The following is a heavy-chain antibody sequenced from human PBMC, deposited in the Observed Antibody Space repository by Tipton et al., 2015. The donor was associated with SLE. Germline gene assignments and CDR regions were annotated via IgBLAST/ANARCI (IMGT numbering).Heavy chain of an antibody. Sequence: LRLSCAVYGGSFSGYYWSWIRQPPGKGLEWIGEINHSGSTNCNPSLKSRVTISLDTSKNQFSLKLSSVIAADTAVYYCARGYCSGGSCYPVDAFDIWGQGTKVTVSS. CDR1: GGSFSGYY. J-gene: IGHJ3*02. CDR3: ARGYCSGGSCYPVDAFDI. D-gene: IGHD2-15*01. V-gene: IGHV4-34*01. CDR2: INHSGST.